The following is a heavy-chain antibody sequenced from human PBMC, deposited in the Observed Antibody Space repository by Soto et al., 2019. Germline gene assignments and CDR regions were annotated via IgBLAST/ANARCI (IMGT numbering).Heavy chain of an antibody. V-gene: IGHV1-69*13. D-gene: IGHD3-10*01. CDR2: IIPIFGTT. Sequence: SVKVSCKASGGTFSSYAIRWVRQAPGQGLEWMGGIIPIFGTTNYAQKFQGRVTITADESKSTAYMELSSLRSEDTAVYYCSRDIGATVRGVIIYYYYYGMDVWGQGTTVPASS. J-gene: IGHJ6*02. CDR1: GGTFSSYA. CDR3: SRDIGATVRGVIIYYYYYGMDV.